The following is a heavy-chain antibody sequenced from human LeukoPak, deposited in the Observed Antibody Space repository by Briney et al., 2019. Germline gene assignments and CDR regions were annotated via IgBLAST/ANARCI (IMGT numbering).Heavy chain of an antibody. J-gene: IGHJ1*01. V-gene: IGHV4-39*01. CDR2: IYYSGRT. CDR3: ARRRYYDGSGYLE. CDR1: GDSVSRSDSY. D-gene: IGHD3-22*01. Sequence: SETLSLTCSVSGDSVSRSDSYWDWIRRPPGKGLEWIGAIYYSGRTYYSPSLKSRVTMSVDPSNNQFSLNLRSVTAADTAVYYCARRRYYDGSGYLEWGQGTLLSVSS.